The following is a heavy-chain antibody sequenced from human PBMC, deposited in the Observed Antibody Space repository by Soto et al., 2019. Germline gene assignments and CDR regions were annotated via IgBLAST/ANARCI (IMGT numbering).Heavy chain of an antibody. CDR2: INEDGSKK. D-gene: IGHD7-27*01. J-gene: IGHJ4*02. V-gene: IGHV3-7*03. Sequence: EIQLVESGGGLVQPGGSLRLSCAASGFTFSRFWMGWVRQAPGHGLEWVAHINEDGSKKYYVGSVKGRLTVSRDNAKNSLYLQMNSLRAEDTAVYYCARDSGDHSIDYWGQGTLVSVSS. CDR3: ARDSGDHSIDY. CDR1: GFTFSRFW.